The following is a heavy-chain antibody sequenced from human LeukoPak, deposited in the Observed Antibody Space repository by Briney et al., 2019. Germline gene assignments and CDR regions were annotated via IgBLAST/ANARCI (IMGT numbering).Heavy chain of an antibody. J-gene: IGHJ4*02. CDR3: ASYAGDLTFDY. V-gene: IGHV4-34*01. CDR2: IHHSEST. D-gene: IGHD7-27*01. CDR1: GGSFSGYY. Sequence: SETLSLTCAVYGGSFSGYYWSWLRQPPGKGLEWTGEIHHSESTNYNPSLKSRVTISVDTSKNQFSLKLSSVTAADTAVYYCASYAGDLTFDYWGQGTLVTVSS.